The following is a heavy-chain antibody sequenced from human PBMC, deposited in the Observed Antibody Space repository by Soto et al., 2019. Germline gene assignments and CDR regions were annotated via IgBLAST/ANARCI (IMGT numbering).Heavy chain of an antibody. J-gene: IGHJ6*02. V-gene: IGHV5-51*01. CDR2: IYPGDSDT. Sequence: PGESRKISCKGSGYSFTSYWIGWGRQMPGKGLEWMGIIYPGDSDTRYSPSFQGQVTISADKSISTAYLQWSSLKASDTAMYYCARTSAAGKYYYGMDVWGQGTTVTVSS. CDR3: ARTSAAGKYYYGMDV. D-gene: IGHD6-13*01. CDR1: GYSFTSYW.